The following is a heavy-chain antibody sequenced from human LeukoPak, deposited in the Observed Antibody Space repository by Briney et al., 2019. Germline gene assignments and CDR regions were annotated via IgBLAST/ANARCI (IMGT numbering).Heavy chain of an antibody. CDR1: GFTFTSYA. CDR2: INAGNGNT. J-gene: IGHJ3*02. Sequence: GRSLRLSCAASGFTFTSYAMHWVRQAPGQRLEWMGWINAGNGNTKYSQEFQGRVTITRDTSASTAYMELSSLRSEDMAVYYCARGERTSMVRGVLRVAFDIWGQGTMVTVSS. CDR3: ARGERTSMVRGVLRVAFDI. V-gene: IGHV1-3*03. D-gene: IGHD3-10*01.